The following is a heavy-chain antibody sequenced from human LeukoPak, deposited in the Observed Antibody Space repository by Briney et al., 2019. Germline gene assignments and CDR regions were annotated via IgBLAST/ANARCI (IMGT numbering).Heavy chain of an antibody. V-gene: IGHV1-69*13. CDR3: AKSHPKAYYDFWSGYSPNYMDV. Sequence: ASVKVSCKSSGGTFSSYAISWVRQAPGQGLEWMGGIIPIFGTANYAQKFQGRVTITADESTSTAYMELSSLRSEDTAVYYCAKSHPKAYYDFWSGYSPNYMDVWGKGTTVTVSS. J-gene: IGHJ6*03. CDR1: GGTFSSYA. D-gene: IGHD3-3*01. CDR2: IIPIFGTA.